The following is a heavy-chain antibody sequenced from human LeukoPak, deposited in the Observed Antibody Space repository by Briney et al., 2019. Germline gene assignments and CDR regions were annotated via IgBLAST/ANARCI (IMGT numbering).Heavy chain of an antibody. D-gene: IGHD2-2*01. CDR3: ASWCSSTSCYGPPFDY. Sequence: GASVTVSFTASGYTFTVYYMHWVRQAPGQGLEWMGWINPNSGGTNYAQKFQGRVTMTRDTSISTAYMELSRLRSDDTAVYYCASWCSSTSCYGPPFDYWGQGTLVTVSS. J-gene: IGHJ4*02. V-gene: IGHV1-2*02. CDR1: GYTFTVYY. CDR2: INPNSGGT.